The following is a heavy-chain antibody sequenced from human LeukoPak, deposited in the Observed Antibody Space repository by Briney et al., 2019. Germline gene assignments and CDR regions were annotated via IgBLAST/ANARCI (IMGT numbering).Heavy chain of an antibody. CDR1: GFTFSSYS. CDR2: IRSSSSYI. J-gene: IGHJ4*02. Sequence: PGGSLRLSCAASGFTFSSYSMNWVRQAPGKGLEWVSSIRSSSSYIYYADSVKGRFTISRDNAKNSLYLQMNSLRAEDTAVYYCARAHSYGSGSAYWGQGTLVTVSS. D-gene: IGHD3-10*01. CDR3: ARAHSYGSGSAY. V-gene: IGHV3-21*01.